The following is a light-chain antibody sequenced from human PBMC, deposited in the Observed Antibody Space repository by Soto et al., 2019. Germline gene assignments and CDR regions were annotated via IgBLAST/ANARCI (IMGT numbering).Light chain of an antibody. CDR2: KAS. J-gene: IGKJ1*01. Sequence: DIQMTQSPSTLSASVGDRVIITCRASQSISSWLAWYQQKPGKAPNLLIYKASALKSGVPSRFSGSGSGTEFTLTISSLQPDDFATDYCQQYYNDSWTFGQGTKVEIK. CDR3: QQYYNDSWT. V-gene: IGKV1-5*03. CDR1: QSISSW.